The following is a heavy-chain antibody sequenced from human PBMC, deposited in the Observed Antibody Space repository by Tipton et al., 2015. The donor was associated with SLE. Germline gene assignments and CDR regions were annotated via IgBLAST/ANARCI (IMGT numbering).Heavy chain of an antibody. CDR1: GGSISSGGYY. V-gene: IGHV4-31*03. CDR3: ARVNTRNFDL. Sequence: TLSLTCTVSGGSISSGGYYWSWIRQHPGKGLEWIGYIYYSVSTYYNPSLKSRVTISVDTSKNQFSLKLSSVTAADTAVYYCARVNTRNFDLWGRGTLVTVSS. D-gene: IGHD2-15*01. J-gene: IGHJ2*01. CDR2: IYYSVST.